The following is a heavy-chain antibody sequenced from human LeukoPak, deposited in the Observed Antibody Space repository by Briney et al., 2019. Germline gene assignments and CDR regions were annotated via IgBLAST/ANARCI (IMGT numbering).Heavy chain of an antibody. V-gene: IGHV4-61*01. CDR2: IYYSGST. CDR3: ARGPVRGSSWLFGFDP. Sequence: PSETLSLTCTVSGGSVSSDSYYWSWIRQPPGKGLEWIGYIYYSGSTNYNPSLKSRVTMSADTSKNQFSLKLSSVTAADMAIYYCARGPVRGSSWLFGFDPWGQGTLVTVSS. D-gene: IGHD6-13*01. J-gene: IGHJ5*02. CDR1: GGSVSSDSYY.